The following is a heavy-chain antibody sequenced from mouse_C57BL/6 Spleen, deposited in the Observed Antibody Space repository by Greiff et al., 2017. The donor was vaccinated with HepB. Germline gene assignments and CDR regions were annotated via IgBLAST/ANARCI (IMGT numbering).Heavy chain of an antibody. CDR1: GYTFTSYG. CDR2: IYPRSGNT. CDR3: AREGNYYGSSPFAY. D-gene: IGHD1-1*01. V-gene: IGHV1-81*01. J-gene: IGHJ3*01. Sequence: VQLQQSGAELARPGASVKLSCKASGYTFTSYGISWVKQRTGQGLEWIGEIYPRSGNTYYNEKFKGKATLTADKSSSTAYMALRSLTSEDSAVYFCAREGNYYGSSPFAYWGQGTLVTVSA.